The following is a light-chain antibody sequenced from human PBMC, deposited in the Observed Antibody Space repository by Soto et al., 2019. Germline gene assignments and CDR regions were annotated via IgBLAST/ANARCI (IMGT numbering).Light chain of an antibody. Sequence: QSALTQPPSVSGSPGQSVTISCTGTSSDVGSYNHVSWYQHPPGTAPKLMIYEVSHRPSGVPDRFSGSKSGNTASLTISGLQAEDEADYYCSSYRSISTPWVFGGGTKVTVL. V-gene: IGLV2-18*02. CDR2: EVS. J-gene: IGLJ2*01. CDR1: SSDVGSYNH. CDR3: SSYRSISTPWV.